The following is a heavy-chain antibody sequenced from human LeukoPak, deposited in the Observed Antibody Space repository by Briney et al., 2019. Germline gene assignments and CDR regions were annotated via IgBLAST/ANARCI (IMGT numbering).Heavy chain of an antibody. CDR1: GFIFSSYA. CDR3: AKDSGTYWGSFDC. V-gene: IGHV3-23*01. J-gene: IGHJ4*02. Sequence: GGSLRLSCAASGFIFSSYAMSWVRQAPGKGLEWVSGISAGDDTTYYTDSVKGRFTVSRDNSKNTLFLQMNSLRIEDTAVYYCAKDSGTYWGSFDCWGQGTLVTVSS. D-gene: IGHD1-26*01. CDR2: ISAGDDTT.